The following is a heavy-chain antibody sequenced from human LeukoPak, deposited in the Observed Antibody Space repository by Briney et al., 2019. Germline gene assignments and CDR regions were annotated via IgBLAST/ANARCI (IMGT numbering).Heavy chain of an antibody. CDR2: ISYDGSNK. Sequence: PGGSLRLSCAASGFTFSSYGMHWVRQAPGKGLEWVAVISYDGSNKYYADSVKGRFTISRDNSKNTLYLQMNSLRAEDTAVYYCAKSGQFFDYWGQGTLVTVSS. V-gene: IGHV3-30*18. D-gene: IGHD5-24*01. CDR3: AKSGQFFDY. CDR1: GFTFSSYG. J-gene: IGHJ4*02.